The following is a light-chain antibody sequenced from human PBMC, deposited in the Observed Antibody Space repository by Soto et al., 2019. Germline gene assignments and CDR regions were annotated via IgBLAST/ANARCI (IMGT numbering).Light chain of an antibody. CDR1: QSVSSRY. V-gene: IGKV3-20*01. J-gene: IGKJ1*01. CDR3: QQYHTSPWT. CDR2: GAS. Sequence: IGLTQSPDTVPLSPWEGATLSCRAGQSVSSRYLAWYQQKPGQAPRLLIYGASNRATGIPDRFSGSGSGTDFTLTISRLEPGDFAVYYCQQYHTSPWTFGPGTKVDIK.